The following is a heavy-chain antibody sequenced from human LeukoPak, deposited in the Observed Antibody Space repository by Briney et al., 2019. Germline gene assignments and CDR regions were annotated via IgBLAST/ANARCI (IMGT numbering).Heavy chain of an antibody. V-gene: IGHV3-7*01. CDR3: ARAPYGDHDY. D-gene: IGHD4-17*01. Sequence: GGSLRLSCAASGFTFSSYWMSWVRQAPGEGLEWVANIKQDGSGKYYVDSVKGRFTISRDNAKNSLYLQTNSLRAEDTAVYYCARAPYGDHDYWGQGTLVTVSS. J-gene: IGHJ4*02. CDR2: IKQDGSGK. CDR1: GFTFSSYW.